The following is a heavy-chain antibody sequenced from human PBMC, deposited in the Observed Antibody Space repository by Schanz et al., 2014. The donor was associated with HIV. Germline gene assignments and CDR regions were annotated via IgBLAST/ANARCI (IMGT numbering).Heavy chain of an antibody. CDR1: GGSFSGDY. V-gene: IGHV4-34*01. D-gene: IGHD1-7*01. CDR3: ARRTDNWDYRPYYGMDV. CDR2: INDSGRA. Sequence: QVQLQQWGAGLLKPSETLSLTCAVYGGSFSGDYWTWLRQSPGKALEWIGEINDSGRASINPSLKSRVTMSVDTSKNQFSLRLTSVIATDTAVYYCARRTDNWDYRPYYGMDVWGRGTTVIVSS. J-gene: IGHJ6*02.